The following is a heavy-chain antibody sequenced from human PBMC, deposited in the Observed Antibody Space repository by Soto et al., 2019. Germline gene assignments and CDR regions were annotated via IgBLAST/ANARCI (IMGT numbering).Heavy chain of an antibody. V-gene: IGHV3-23*01. J-gene: IGHJ6*02. Sequence: EVQLLESGGGLVQPGGSLRLSCAASGFTFSSYAMSWVRQAPGKGLEWVSAIIGSGARTYYADSVKGRFTISRDNSKNSLKHSMKVERGANTCFYYCAKACCRGSTTSWRMEFWGQGTPVTVSS. CDR2: IIGSGART. CDR1: GFTFSSYA. CDR3: AKACCRGSTTSWRMEF. D-gene: IGHD2-15*01.